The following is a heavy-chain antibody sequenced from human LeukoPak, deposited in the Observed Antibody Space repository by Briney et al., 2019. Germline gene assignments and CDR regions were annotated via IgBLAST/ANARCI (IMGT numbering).Heavy chain of an antibody. D-gene: IGHD2-2*01. CDR2: IYHSGST. CDR1: GGSISSGGYS. J-gene: IGHJ5*02. CDR3: ARARVVPAAMIWFDP. Sequence: KPSETLSLTCAVSGGSISSGGYSWSWIRQPPGKGLEWIGYIYHSGSTYYNPSLKSRVTISVDRSKNQFSLKPSSVTAADAAVYYCARARVVPAAMIWFDPWGQGTLVTVFS. V-gene: IGHV4-30-2*01.